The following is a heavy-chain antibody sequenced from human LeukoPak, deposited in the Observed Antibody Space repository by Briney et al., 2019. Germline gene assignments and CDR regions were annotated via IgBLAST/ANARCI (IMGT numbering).Heavy chain of an antibody. V-gene: IGHV3-9*01. CDR2: ISWNSGSI. J-gene: IGHJ3*02. CDR3: AKDVRSASAFDI. CDR1: GFTFDDYA. Sequence: SGGSLRLSCAASGFTFDDYAMHWVRQVPGKGLEWVSGISWNSGSIGYADSVKGRFTISRDNAKNSLYLQMNSLRAEDTALYYCAKDVRSASAFDIWGQGTMVTVSS.